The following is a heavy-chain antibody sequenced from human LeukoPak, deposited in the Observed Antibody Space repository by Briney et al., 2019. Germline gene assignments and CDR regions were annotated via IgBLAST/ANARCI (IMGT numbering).Heavy chain of an antibody. Sequence: SETLSLTCSVSGGSMKNSFWSWIRQPPGKGLEWIGYVSYTGITNSNPSLKSRVTFSIDTSKDQFYLKLRSVTAADTALYFCARNRFQLSGAYWFDPWGRGTLVTVSS. CDR2: VSYTGIT. V-gene: IGHV4-59*01. D-gene: IGHD2/OR15-2a*01. CDR1: GGSMKNSF. CDR3: ARNRFQLSGAYWFDP. J-gene: IGHJ5*02.